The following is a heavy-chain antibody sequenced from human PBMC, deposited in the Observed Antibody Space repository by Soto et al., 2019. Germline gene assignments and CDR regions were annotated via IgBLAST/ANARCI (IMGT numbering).Heavy chain of an antibody. V-gene: IGHV1-18*01. J-gene: IGHJ4*02. CDR1: GYTFSSYF. CDR2: ISAYNGNT. Sequence: QVQLVQSGAEVKKPGASVKVSCKASGYTFSSYFISWVRQAPGQGLEWMGWISAYNGNTNYAQNLQGRVTMTTDTSTSTGYMELRGLRSDDTAVYDCARDAPPVDYWGQGTLVTVSS. CDR3: ARDAPPVDY.